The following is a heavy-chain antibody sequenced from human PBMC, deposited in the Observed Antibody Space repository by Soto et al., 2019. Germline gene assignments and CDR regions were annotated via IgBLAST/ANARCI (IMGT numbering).Heavy chain of an antibody. CDR3: ARSRYTSGWWTPPFDY. V-gene: IGHV4-59*01. D-gene: IGHD6-19*01. J-gene: IGHJ4*02. CDR1: GGSISSYY. CDR2: IYYSGST. Sequence: PSETLSLTCAVSGGSISSYYWSWIRQPPGKGLEWIGYIYYSGSTNYNPSLKSRVTISVDTSKNQFSLKLTSVTAADTAVYYRARSRYTSGWWTPPFDYWGQGTLVTVS.